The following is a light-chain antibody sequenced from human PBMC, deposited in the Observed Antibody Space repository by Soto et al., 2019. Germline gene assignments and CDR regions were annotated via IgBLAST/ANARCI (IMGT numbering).Light chain of an antibody. V-gene: IGKV3-15*01. J-gene: IGKJ1*01. CDR1: QSVITN. Sequence: EIVMTQSPATLSVSPGERATLSCRASQSVITNLTWYQQKSGQAPRLLIYAASTRATDIPARFSGSGSGTEFTLTISNLQSEDFVVYYCQRYNNWPSTFGQGTKVDIK. CDR2: AAS. CDR3: QRYNNWPST.